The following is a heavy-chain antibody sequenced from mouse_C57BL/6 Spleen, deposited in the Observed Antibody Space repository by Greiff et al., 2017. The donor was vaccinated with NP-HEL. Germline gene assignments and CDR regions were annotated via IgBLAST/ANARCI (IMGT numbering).Heavy chain of an antibody. CDR3: ARESSPFYAMDY. CDR1: GFSLTSYG. V-gene: IGHV2-6*03. J-gene: IGHJ4*01. Sequence: VQLQQSGPGLVAPSQSLSITCTVSGFSLTSYGVHWVRQPPGKGLEWLVVIWSDGSTTYNSALKSRLSISKDNSKSQVFLKMNSLQTDDTAMYYCARESSPFYAMDYWGQGTSVTVSS. D-gene: IGHD1-1*01. CDR2: IWSDGST.